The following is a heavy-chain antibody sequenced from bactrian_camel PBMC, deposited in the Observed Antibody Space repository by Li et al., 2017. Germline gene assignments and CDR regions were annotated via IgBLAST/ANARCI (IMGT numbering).Heavy chain of an antibody. J-gene: IGHJ4*01. CDR2: FIDADGTI. V-gene: IGHV3S1*01. CDR1: RYTYKRNC. Sequence: HVQLVESGGGSVQAGGSLTLSCAAGRYTYKRNCMGWFCQPPGLGREGVAFIDADGTITYVNAVKGRFTISEDSAENTLYLQMHSLKPEDTGIYFCAYARERCAGGYCIRDDFATFGQGTQVTVS. D-gene: IGHD2*01.